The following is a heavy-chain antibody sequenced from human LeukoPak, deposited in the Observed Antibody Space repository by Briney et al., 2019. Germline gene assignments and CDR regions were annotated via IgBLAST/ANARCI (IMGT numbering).Heavy chain of an antibody. Sequence: SEPLSLTCTLSGASISRYFWSWIGPTPERGIECMGHVHTSGRSTYYPSLKNRITILIDTSSNQLALKLTSVTAADTAVYFCARLGTYHDLWGQGALVTVSS. J-gene: IGHJ5*02. CDR1: GASISRYF. CDR2: VHTSGRS. CDR3: ARLGTYHDL. D-gene: IGHD1-26*01. V-gene: IGHV4-4*09.